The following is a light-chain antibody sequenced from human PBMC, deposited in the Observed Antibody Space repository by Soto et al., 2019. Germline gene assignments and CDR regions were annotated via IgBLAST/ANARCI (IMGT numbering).Light chain of an antibody. Sequence: EIVLTQSPGTLSLSPGERATLSCRASQSVSSNYLAWYLQRPGQAPSLLIYGASYRATCIPVWFSGSGSGTDFTLTISRLEPEDFAVFYCQQYHNSPASFGPGTKVEI. J-gene: IGKJ1*01. V-gene: IGKV3-20*01. CDR3: QQYHNSPAS. CDR1: QSVSSNY. CDR2: GAS.